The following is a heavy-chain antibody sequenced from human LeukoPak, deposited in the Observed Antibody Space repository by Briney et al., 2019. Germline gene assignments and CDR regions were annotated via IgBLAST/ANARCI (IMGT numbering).Heavy chain of an antibody. J-gene: IGHJ5*02. CDR1: GFTFSTYS. CDR3: ARVGGVVLAAASNWFDP. CDR2: ISSSSSTI. Sequence: PGGSLRLSCAASGFTFSTYSMNSVRQAPGKGLEWISYISSSSSTIYYADSVKGRFTISRDNAKNSLYLQMNSLRAEDTAVYYCARVGGVVLAAASNWFDPWGQGTLVTVPS. V-gene: IGHV3-48*01. D-gene: IGHD2-2*01.